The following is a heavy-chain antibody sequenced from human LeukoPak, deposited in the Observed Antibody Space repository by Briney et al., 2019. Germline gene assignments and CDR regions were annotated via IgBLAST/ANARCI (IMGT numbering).Heavy chain of an antibody. CDR1: GFTFSNYA. Sequence: GGSLRLSCAAPGFTFSNYAMSWVRQAPGKGLEWVSAITGSGGNTYYADSVKGRFTISRDNSKNTVFLQMNSLRAEDTAVYYCAKWGDYDVLTGYYVSDYWGQGTLVTVSS. CDR3: AKWGDYDVLTGYYVSDY. D-gene: IGHD3-9*01. CDR2: ITGSGGNT. V-gene: IGHV3-23*01. J-gene: IGHJ4*02.